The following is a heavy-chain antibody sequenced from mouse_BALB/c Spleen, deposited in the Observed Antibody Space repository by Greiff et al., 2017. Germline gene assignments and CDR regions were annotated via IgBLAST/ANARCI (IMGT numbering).Heavy chain of an antibody. J-gene: IGHJ3*01. CDR3: ARVHYGRKGPAY. CDR1: GFSLTSYG. D-gene: IGHD1-1*01. CDR2: IWAGGST. Sequence: VQGVESGPGLVAPSQSLSITCTVSGFSLTSYGVHWVRQPPGKGLEWLGVIWAGGSTNYNSALMSRLSISKDNSKSQVFLKMNSLQTDDTAMYYCARVHYGRKGPAYWGQGTLVTVSA. V-gene: IGHV2-9*02.